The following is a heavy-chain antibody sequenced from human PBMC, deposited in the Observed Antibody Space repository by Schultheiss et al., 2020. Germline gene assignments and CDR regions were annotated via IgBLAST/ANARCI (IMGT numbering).Heavy chain of an antibody. Sequence: SETLSLTCAVYGGSFSGYYWSWIRQPPGKGLEWIGEINHSGSTKYNPSLKSRVTISVDTSKNQFSLKLSSVTAADTAVYYCASASYGSGSSIDYWGQGTLVTVSS. CDR3: ASASYGSGSSIDY. D-gene: IGHD3-10*01. V-gene: IGHV4-34*01. CDR2: INHSGST. J-gene: IGHJ4*02. CDR1: GGSFSGYY.